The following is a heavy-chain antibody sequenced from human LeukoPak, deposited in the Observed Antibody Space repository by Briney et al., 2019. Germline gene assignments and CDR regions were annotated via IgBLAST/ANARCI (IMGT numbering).Heavy chain of an antibody. CDR1: GYTFTSYY. D-gene: IGHD5-18*01. CDR3: ARQWIQNYYFDY. J-gene: IGHJ4*02. CDR2: INPSGGST. Sequence: ASVTVSRKASGYTFTSYYMHWVRQAPGQGLEWMGIINPSGGSTSYAQKFQGRVTMTRDTSTSTVYMELSSLRSEDTAVYYCARQWIQNYYFDYWGQGTLVTVSS. V-gene: IGHV1-46*01.